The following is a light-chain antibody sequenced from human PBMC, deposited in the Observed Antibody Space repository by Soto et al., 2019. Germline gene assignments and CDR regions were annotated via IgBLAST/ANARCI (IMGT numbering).Light chain of an antibody. V-gene: IGLV2-14*01. CDR3: SSYTTSSTRV. J-gene: IGLJ1*01. Sequence: QSVLTQPASVSGSPGQSITISCTGTSXDVGGYNYVSWYQQHPGKAPKLMIYEVSNRPSGVSNRFSASKSGNTASLTISGLQTEDEADYYCSSYTTSSTRVFGTGTKVTVL. CDR1: SXDVGGYNY. CDR2: EVS.